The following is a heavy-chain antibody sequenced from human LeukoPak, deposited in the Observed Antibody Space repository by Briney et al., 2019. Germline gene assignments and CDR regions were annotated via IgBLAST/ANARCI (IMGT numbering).Heavy chain of an antibody. V-gene: IGHV4-59*08. CDR3: ARLYAGAYTRLDP. D-gene: IGHD3-16*01. J-gene: IGHJ5*02. CDR2: VLYSGGT. Sequence: SETLSLTCTVSGGSLSGFHWSWLRQPPGKGLDYIGDVLYSGGTNYNPSLKSRLTISVDTSRNQFSLKLTSVTAADTAVYYCARLYAGAYTRLDPWGQGILVAVSS. CDR1: GGSLSGFH.